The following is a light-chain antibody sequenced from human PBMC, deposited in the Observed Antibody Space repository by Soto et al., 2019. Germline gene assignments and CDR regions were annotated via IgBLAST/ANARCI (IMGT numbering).Light chain of an antibody. CDR1: QSISNW. CDR2: KAY. Sequence: DIQMTQSPSTLSASVGDRVTITCRASQSISNWLAWYQQRPGKAHRLLIYKAYNLESGVQSRFSGSGSGTEFTLIITSLQPDDSATYYCKQYNSYSWTFGQGTKVDIK. V-gene: IGKV1-5*03. CDR3: KQYNSYSWT. J-gene: IGKJ1*01.